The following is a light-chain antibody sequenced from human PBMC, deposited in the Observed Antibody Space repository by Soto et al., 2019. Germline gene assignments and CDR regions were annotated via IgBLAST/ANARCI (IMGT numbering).Light chain of an antibody. V-gene: IGKV3-20*01. CDR1: QSVSSSY. CDR3: QQYGSSPLFT. CDR2: GAS. J-gene: IGKJ3*01. Sequence: EIVLTQSPGTLSLSPGERATLSCRASQSVSSSYLAWYQQKPGQAPRLLIYGASSRATGIPDRFSGSGSGTAFTLTISRLEPEDFAVYYCQQYGSSPLFTFGPGTNVPIK.